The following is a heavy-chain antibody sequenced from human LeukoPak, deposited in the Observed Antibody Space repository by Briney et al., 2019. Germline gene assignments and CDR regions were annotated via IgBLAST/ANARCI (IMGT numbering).Heavy chain of an antibody. CDR1: AGSISSSGHY. D-gene: IGHD2-2*01. CDR3: ARQWAKHQLLSPFDY. J-gene: IGHJ4*02. CDR2: IYYNGND. Sequence: SETLSLTCTVSAGSISSSGHYWGWIRQPPGKGLEWIGSIYYNGNDYYNPSLKSRVTISVDTSKNQFSLKLSSVTAADTAVYYCARQWAKHQLLSPFDYWGQGSLVSVSS. V-gene: IGHV4-39*01.